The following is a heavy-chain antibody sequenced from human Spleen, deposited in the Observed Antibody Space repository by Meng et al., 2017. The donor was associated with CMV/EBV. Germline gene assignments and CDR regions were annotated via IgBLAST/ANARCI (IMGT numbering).Heavy chain of an antibody. J-gene: IGHJ4*02. CDR2: IKRDGSEK. V-gene: IGHV3-7*03. D-gene: IGHD2-2*01. CDR3: AKGYCSSTNCPGDY. CDR1: GFTFSSYY. Sequence: ETLSLTCAASGFTFSSYYMDWVRQVPGKGLEWVAKIKRDGSEKYYVDSVKGRFTISRDNSKNSLYLQMNSLRAEDTALYYCAKGYCSSTNCPGDYWGQGTLVTVSS.